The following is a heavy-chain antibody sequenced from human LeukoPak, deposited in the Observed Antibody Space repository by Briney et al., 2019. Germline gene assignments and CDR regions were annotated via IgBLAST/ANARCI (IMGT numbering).Heavy chain of an antibody. CDR2: ISGSGGST. J-gene: IGHJ4*02. CDR3: AKDQITMVRGVIRASAQFDY. Sequence: PGGSLRLSCAASGFTFSSYAMSWVRQAPGKGLEWVSAISGSGGSTYYADSVKGRFTISRDNSKNTLYLQMNSLRAEDTAVYYCAKDQITMVRGVIRASAQFDYWGQGTLVTVSS. D-gene: IGHD3-10*01. V-gene: IGHV3-23*01. CDR1: GFTFSSYA.